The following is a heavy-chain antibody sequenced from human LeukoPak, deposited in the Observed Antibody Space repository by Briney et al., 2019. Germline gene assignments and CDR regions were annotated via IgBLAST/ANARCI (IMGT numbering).Heavy chain of an antibody. D-gene: IGHD5-24*01. J-gene: IGHJ2*01. Sequence: GGSLRLSCAVTGFNFDGYDMHWVRQAPGRGLEWVSGINWKTDIGVYADSVKGRFTISRDNAKTSLYLQMSSLRAEETALYYCTRRAARWQFDLWGRGTLLTVSS. CDR3: TRRAARWQFDL. CDR1: GFNFDGYD. V-gene: IGHV3-9*01. CDR2: INWKTDIG.